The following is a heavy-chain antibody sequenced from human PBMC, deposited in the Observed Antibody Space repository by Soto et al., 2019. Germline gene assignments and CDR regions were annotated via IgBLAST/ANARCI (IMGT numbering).Heavy chain of an antibody. CDR1: GYTFTSYG. V-gene: IGHV1-18*04. D-gene: IGHD3-3*01. CDR3: AGGPDIDYDFWSGYTYYFDY. Sequence: ASVKVSCKASGYTFTSYGISWVRQSPGQGLEWMGWISAYNGNTNYAQKLQGRVTMTTDTSTSTAYMELRSLRSDDTAVYYCAGGPDIDYDFWSGYTYYFDYMGQGTLVTVSS. CDR2: ISAYNGNT. J-gene: IGHJ4*02.